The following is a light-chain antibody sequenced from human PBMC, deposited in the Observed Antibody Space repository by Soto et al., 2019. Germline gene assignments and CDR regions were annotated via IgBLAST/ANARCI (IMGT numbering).Light chain of an antibody. V-gene: IGLV1-51*01. Sequence: QSVLTQPPSVSAAPGQKVTISCSGSSSNIGNNYVSWYQQLPGTAPKLLIYDTERRRSGIPARFSGSKSGTSATLGITGLQTGDEADYYCGTWDSSLSVVVFGGGTKLTVL. CDR2: DTE. CDR3: GTWDSSLSVVV. J-gene: IGLJ2*01. CDR1: SSNIGNNY.